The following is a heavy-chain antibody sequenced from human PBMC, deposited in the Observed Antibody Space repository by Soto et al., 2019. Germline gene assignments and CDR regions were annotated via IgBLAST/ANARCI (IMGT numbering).Heavy chain of an antibody. D-gene: IGHD1-26*01. J-gene: IGHJ4*02. CDR2: VYYSGST. CDR1: GGSISSGGYY. V-gene: IGHV4-31*03. CDR3: ARAFPGGSRSFDY. Sequence: HVQLQEAGPGLVKPSQTLSLTCSVSGGSISSGGYYWSWIRQHPGKVLEWIGYVYYSGSTYYNPSLKSRVTISVDTSKNQFSLKLSSVTAADTAVYYCARAFPGGSRSFDYWGQGTLVTVSS.